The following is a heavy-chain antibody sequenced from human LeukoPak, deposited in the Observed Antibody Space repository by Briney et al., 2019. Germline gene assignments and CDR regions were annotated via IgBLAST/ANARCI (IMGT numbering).Heavy chain of an antibody. CDR1: GFTFSSYG. Sequence: GGSLRLSCAASGFTFSSYGMHWVRQAPGKGLEWVAVIWYDGSNKYYADSVKGRFTISRDNSKNTLYLQMNSLRAEDTAVYYCARARYYDFWSGYSNFDYWGQGTLVTVSS. D-gene: IGHD3-3*01. V-gene: IGHV3-33*01. CDR3: ARARYYDFWSGYSNFDY. CDR2: IWYDGSNK. J-gene: IGHJ4*02.